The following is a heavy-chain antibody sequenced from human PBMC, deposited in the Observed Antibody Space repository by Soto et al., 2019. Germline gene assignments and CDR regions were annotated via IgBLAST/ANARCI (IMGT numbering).Heavy chain of an antibody. CDR3: VRDGTKTLRDWFDP. V-gene: IGHV4-4*07. CDR2: IYATATT. CDR1: GASISGFY. Sequence: SETLSLTCTVSGASISGFYWSWIRKSAGKGLEWIGRIYATATTDYNPSLRSRVMMSVDTSKKQFSLKLRSVTSADTAVYYCVRDGTKTLRDWFDPWGQGISVTVSS. D-gene: IGHD1-1*01. J-gene: IGHJ5*02.